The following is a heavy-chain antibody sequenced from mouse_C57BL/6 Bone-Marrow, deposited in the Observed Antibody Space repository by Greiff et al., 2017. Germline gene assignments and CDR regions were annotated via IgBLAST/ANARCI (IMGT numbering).Heavy chain of an antibody. CDR2: IYPGSGNT. Sequence: VQLQQSGAELVRPGASVKLSCKASGYTFTDYYINWVKQRPGQGLEWIARIYPGSGNTYYNEKFKGKATLTAEKSSSTAYMQLSSLTSEDSAVYFCARWENLDYWGQGTTLTVSS. D-gene: IGHD4-1*01. CDR3: ARWENLDY. V-gene: IGHV1-76*01. J-gene: IGHJ2*01. CDR1: GYTFTDYY.